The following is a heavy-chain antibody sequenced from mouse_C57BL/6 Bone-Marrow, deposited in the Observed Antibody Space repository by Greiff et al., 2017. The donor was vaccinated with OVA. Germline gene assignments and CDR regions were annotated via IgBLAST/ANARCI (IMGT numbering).Heavy chain of an antibody. CDR1: GFTFSSYG. CDR2: ISTGGSYT. J-gene: IGHJ3*01. D-gene: IGHD2-10*01. V-gene: IGHV5-6*01. CDR3: ARGAYYGFAY. Sequence: EVKLVESGGDLVKPGGSLKLSCAASGFTFSSYGMSWVRQTPDKRLEWVATISTGGSYTYYPDSVKGRFTISRDNAKNTLYLQMSSLKSEDAAMYYCARGAYYGFAYWGQGTLVTVSA.